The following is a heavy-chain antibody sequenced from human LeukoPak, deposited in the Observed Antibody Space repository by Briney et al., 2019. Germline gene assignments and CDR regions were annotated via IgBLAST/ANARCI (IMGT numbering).Heavy chain of an antibody. D-gene: IGHD2-15*01. CDR3: ARGPYCSGGSCYSNDAFDI. V-gene: IGHV4-61*02. CDR2: VYTSGST. CDR1: GGSISSGSYY. Sequence: PSQTLSLTCTVSGGSISSGSYYWSWIPQPTGKGLEWIGRVYTSGSTNYNPSLKSRVTISVDTYKNQFSLKLSYVTAADTAVYYCARGPYCSGGSCYSNDAFDIWGQGTMVTVSS. J-gene: IGHJ3*02.